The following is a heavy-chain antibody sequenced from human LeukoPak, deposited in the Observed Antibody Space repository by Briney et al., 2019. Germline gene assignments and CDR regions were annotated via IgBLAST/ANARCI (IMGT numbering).Heavy chain of an antibody. Sequence: GESLKISCEGSGYSFTNYWIGWVRQMPGKGLEWMGIIYPGDSDTRYSPSFQGQVTFSADKSISTAYLQWSSLKASDTAIYYCARQVPKIINQYYMDVWGKGTTVTVS. J-gene: IGHJ6*03. V-gene: IGHV5-51*01. CDR1: GYSFTNYW. CDR2: IYPGDSDT. D-gene: IGHD1-14*01. CDR3: ARQVPKIINQYYMDV.